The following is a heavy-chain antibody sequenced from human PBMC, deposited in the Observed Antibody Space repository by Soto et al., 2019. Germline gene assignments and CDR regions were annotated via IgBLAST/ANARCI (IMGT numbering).Heavy chain of an antibody. D-gene: IGHD3-16*02. CDR2: IHYTGST. CDR1: GGSINNYY. V-gene: IGHV4-59*01. J-gene: IGHJ5*02. CDR3: ARVIRDWFDP. Sequence: SETLSLTCTVSGGSINNYYWSWIRQPPGKGLEWIGYIHYTGSTNYNPSLNSRVTISMDTFKNQFSLKLSSVTAADTAVYYCARVIRDWFDPWGHGTLVTVSS.